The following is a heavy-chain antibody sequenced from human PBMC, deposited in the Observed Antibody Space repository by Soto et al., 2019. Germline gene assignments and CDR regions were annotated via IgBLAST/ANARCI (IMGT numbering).Heavy chain of an antibody. J-gene: IGHJ6*02. V-gene: IGHV3-74*01. CDR3: AREMGSEAVAGTPDYYYYGMDV. Sequence: EVQLVESGGGLVQPGGSLRLSCAVSGFTFGSYWMHWVRQAPGKGLVWVSRINSDGSSTSYADSVKGRFTISRDNAKNTLYLQMNSLRAEDTAVYYCAREMGSEAVAGTPDYYYYGMDVWGQGTTVTVSS. CDR1: GFTFGSYW. D-gene: IGHD6-19*01. CDR2: INSDGSST.